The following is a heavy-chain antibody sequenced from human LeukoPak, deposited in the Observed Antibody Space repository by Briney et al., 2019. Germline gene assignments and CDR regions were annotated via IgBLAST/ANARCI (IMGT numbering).Heavy chain of an antibody. CDR1: GYSFTSYW. J-gene: IGHJ4*02. Sequence: LGESLKISCEGSGYSFTSYWIAWVRQMPGKGLELMGIIYPGDSDTRYSPSFQGQVTISADKSISTAYLQWSSLKASGTALYYCARRDSSGLLEYWGQGTLVTVSS. V-gene: IGHV5-51*01. CDR3: ARRDSSGLLEY. D-gene: IGHD3-22*01. CDR2: IYPGDSDT.